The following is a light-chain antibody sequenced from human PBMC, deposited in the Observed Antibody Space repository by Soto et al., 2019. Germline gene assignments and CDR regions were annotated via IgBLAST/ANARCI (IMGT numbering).Light chain of an antibody. V-gene: IGKV3-11*01. CDR1: QSISSS. CDR3: QPGNGWTRT. CDR2: DTS. Sequence: EIVLTQSPATLSLSPGERATLSFRASQSISSSLAWYEQKPGQAPRLLIYDTSNRATGIPARISGSGSGADFTLTISSLEPEDSAVSYCQPGNGWTRTFGGGTKVEI. J-gene: IGKJ4*01.